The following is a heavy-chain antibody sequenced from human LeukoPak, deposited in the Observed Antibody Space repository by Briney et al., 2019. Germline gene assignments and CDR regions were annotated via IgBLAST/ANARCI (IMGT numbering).Heavy chain of an antibody. CDR3: ARQLGYCSGGSCSLGAFDI. CDR1: GYSISSGYY. D-gene: IGHD2-15*01. V-gene: IGHV4-38-2*01. CDR2: IYHSGST. Sequence: PSETLSLTCAVSGYSISSGYYWGWIRPPPGKGLEWIGSIYHSGSTYYNPSLKSRVTISVDTSKNQFSLKLSSVTAADTAVYQCARQLGYCSGGSCSLGAFDIWGQGTMVTVSS. J-gene: IGHJ3*02.